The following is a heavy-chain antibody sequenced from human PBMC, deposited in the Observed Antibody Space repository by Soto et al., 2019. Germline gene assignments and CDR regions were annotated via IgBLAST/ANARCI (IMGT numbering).Heavy chain of an antibody. D-gene: IGHD3-9*01. CDR1: GFNLSHPW. V-gene: IGHV3-15*01. CDR3: TTGIYYDILTGYHNVAY. CDR2: IKSKTDGGTA. Sequence: GGSLRLSCVASGFNLSHPWLTWVRQAAGKGLEWVGRIKSKTDGGTADYAAPVKGRATISRDDSKNTVYLQMNSLKTEDTAVYYCTTGIYYDILTGYHNVAYWGQGALVTVSS. J-gene: IGHJ4*02.